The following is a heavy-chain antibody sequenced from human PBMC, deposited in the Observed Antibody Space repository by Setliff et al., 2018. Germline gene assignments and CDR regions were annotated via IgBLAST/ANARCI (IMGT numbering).Heavy chain of an antibody. CDR1: GYSFTTYW. J-gene: IGHJ5*02. CDR3: ARLGRERSTFAWLDA. Sequence: GESLKISCKGSGYSFTTYWIGWVRQMPGKGLEWMGIIYPGGSDARYSPSFQGQVTFSADKAITTAYLQWSSLKSSDTALYLCARLGRERSTFAWLDAWGQGTQVTVSS. CDR2: IYPGGSDA. D-gene: IGHD1-1*01. V-gene: IGHV5-51*01.